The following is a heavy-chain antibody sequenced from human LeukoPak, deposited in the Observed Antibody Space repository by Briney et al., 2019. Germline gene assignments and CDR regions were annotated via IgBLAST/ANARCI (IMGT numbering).Heavy chain of an antibody. J-gene: IGHJ4*02. CDR1: GFTFSSYA. Sequence: GGSPRLSCAASGFTFSSYAMHWVRQAPGKGLEWVAVISYDGSNKYYADSVKGRFTISRDNSKNTLYLQMNSLRAEDTAVYYCARAPLEWLSKHYFDYWGQGTLVTVSS. V-gene: IGHV3-30-3*01. D-gene: IGHD3-3*01. CDR2: ISYDGSNK. CDR3: ARAPLEWLSKHYFDY.